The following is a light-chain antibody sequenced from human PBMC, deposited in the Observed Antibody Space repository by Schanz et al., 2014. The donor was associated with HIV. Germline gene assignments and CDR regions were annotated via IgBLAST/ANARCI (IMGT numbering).Light chain of an antibody. Sequence: DIQMTQSPSTLSASVGDRVTITCRASQDIRARLAWYQQKPGKAPNLLIYEASTLETGVPSRFSGSGFGTEFTLVISSLQPEDFATYYCQQYNARSYTFGQETKLEIE. J-gene: IGKJ2*01. CDR3: QQYNARSYT. CDR2: EAS. CDR1: QDIRAR. V-gene: IGKV1-5*03.